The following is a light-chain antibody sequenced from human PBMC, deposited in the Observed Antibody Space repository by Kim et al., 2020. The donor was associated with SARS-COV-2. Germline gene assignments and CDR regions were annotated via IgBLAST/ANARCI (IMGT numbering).Light chain of an antibody. V-gene: IGKV1-39*01. CDR1: QGVSSH. Sequence: AAVGNRVTITCRTTQGVSSHLNWYQQKPGRAPKLLISAASTLRGGVPSRFSGSGSETDFTLTISSLQPEDFATYFWQQSYITPFTFGPGTKVDIK. CDR3: QQSYITPFT. CDR2: AAS. J-gene: IGKJ3*01.